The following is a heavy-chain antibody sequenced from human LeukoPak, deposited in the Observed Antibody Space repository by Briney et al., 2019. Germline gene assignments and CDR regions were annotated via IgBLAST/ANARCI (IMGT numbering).Heavy chain of an antibody. J-gene: IGHJ4*02. CDR2: IYNSGST. Sequence: PSETLSLTCTVSGGSINSYYWSWIRQPPGKGLEWIGYIYNSGSTNYNPSLKSRVTISVDTSKNHFSLKLSSVTAAGTAVYYCARGRRMAAPYFDYWGQGTLITVSS. CDR3: ARGRRMAAPYFDY. V-gene: IGHV4-59*01. D-gene: IGHD6-6*01. CDR1: GGSINSYY.